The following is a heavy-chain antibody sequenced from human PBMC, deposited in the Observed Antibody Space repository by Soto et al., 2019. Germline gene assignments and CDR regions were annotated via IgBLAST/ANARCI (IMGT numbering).Heavy chain of an antibody. J-gene: IGHJ4*02. V-gene: IGHV4-34*01. CDR1: GGSFTGYY. Sequence: QLQLHQSGAGLLKPSETLSLTCDVSGGSFTGYYWSWIRQPPGKGLEWIGVINHSGFTNYNPSLTGRVTISLDTSKSQFSLKLKSLTAADTAFYFCARGHGRFAHWGQGTLVTVSS. CDR3: ARGHGRFAH. CDR2: INHSGFT.